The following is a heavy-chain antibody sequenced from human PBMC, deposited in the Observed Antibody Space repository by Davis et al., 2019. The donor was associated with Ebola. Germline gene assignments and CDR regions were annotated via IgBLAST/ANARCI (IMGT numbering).Heavy chain of an antibody. V-gene: IGHV3-30-3*01. CDR1: GFTFSSFA. D-gene: IGHD5-24*01. J-gene: IGHJ6*02. CDR2: ISYDGSNK. Sequence: SLKTPCAAPGFTFSSFALHRVRQAPGKGLEWVAVISYDGSNKYYADPVKGRFTISRDNSKNTLYLQMNSLRAEDTAVYYCAGSDGSYYYYGMDVWGQGTTVTVSS. CDR3: AGSDGSYYYYGMDV.